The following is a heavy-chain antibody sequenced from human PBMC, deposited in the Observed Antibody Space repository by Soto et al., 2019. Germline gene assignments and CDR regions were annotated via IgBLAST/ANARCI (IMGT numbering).Heavy chain of an antibody. V-gene: IGHV4-31*03. D-gene: IGHD3-10*01. CDR2: IYYSGST. Sequence: TLSLTCTISGCSITSGGFYWTWIRQHPGRGLEWIGYIYYSGSTYYNPSLKSRVTISADTSKNKFSLKLSSVTAADTAVYYCARGNGYGSNYYYYGMDVWGQGTTVTVSS. CDR3: ARGNGYGSNYYYYGMDV. J-gene: IGHJ6*02. CDR1: GCSITSGGFY.